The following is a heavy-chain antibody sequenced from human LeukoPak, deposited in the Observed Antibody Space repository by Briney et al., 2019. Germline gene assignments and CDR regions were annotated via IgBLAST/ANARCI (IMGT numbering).Heavy chain of an antibody. CDR1: GGSISSGSYY. V-gene: IGHV4-61*09. Sequence: TLSLTCTVSGGSISSGSYYWSWIRQPVGKGLEWIGHIKTSGSTHYNPSLRSRITMSVDTSKNQFSLNLSSVTAADTAVYYCAKVAKYYYGSETYFFFEDWGQGTLVTVSS. CDR3: AKVAKYYYGSETYFFFED. D-gene: IGHD3-10*01. J-gene: IGHJ4*02. CDR2: IKTSGST.